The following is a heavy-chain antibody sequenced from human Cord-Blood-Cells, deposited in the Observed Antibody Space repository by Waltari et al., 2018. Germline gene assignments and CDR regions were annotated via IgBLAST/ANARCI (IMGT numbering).Heavy chain of an antibody. D-gene: IGHD5-18*01. J-gene: IGHJ4*02. Sequence: EVQLVESGGGLIQPGGSLRLSCAASGFTVSSNYMSWVRQAPGKGLEWVSGIYSGGSTYNADSVKGRFTISRDNSKNTLYLQMNSLRAEDTAVYYCARDGDVDTAMVTYYWGQGTLVTVSS. CDR1: GFTVSSNY. CDR3: ARDGDVDTAMVTYY. V-gene: IGHV3-53*01. CDR2: IYSGGST.